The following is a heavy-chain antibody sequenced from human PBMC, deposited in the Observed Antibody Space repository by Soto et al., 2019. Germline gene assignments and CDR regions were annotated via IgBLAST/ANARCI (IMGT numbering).Heavy chain of an antibody. D-gene: IGHD3-22*01. CDR1: GFTFDSCV. CDR2: ISGSGRYT. CDR3: ARSSSSGYYPAGY. V-gene: IGHV3-23*01. J-gene: IGHJ4*02. Sequence: PGGSLRLSCAASGFTFDSCVMSWVRQAPGKGLEWLSLISGSGRYTDYADSVKGRFTISRDNSKNTLYLQMNSLRVEDTAVYYCARSSSSGYYPAGYWGQGTLVTVSS.